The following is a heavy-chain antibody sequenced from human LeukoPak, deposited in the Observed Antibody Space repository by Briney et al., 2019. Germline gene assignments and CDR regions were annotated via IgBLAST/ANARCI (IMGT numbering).Heavy chain of an antibody. CDR1: GFTFSDFA. CDR2: ISSSSSTI. Sequence: GTSLRLSCAPSGFTFSDFAMHWVRQAPGKGLEWVSYISSSSSTIYYADSVKGRFTISRDNAKNSLYLQMNSLRAEDTAVYYCARGHHYDYVWGSPSNWGQGTLVTVSS. D-gene: IGHD3-16*01. CDR3: ARGHHYDYVWGSPSN. V-gene: IGHV3-48*04. J-gene: IGHJ4*02.